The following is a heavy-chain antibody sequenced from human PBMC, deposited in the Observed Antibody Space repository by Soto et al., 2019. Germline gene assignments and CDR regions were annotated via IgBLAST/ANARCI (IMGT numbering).Heavy chain of an antibody. CDR2: ISSSGRTI. Sequence: EVQLVESGGDLVQPGGSLRLSCIASGFSFNTYSLNWVRQAPGKGLEWISYISSSGRTIFYADSVKGRFTISRDNDKSSLYLQMNSLRVEDTAVYYCTRGFGDSDLEYIQQWGQGNLVTVSS. CDR1: GFSFNTYS. V-gene: IGHV3-48*01. CDR3: TRGFGDSDLEYIQQ. D-gene: IGHD4-17*01. J-gene: IGHJ1*01.